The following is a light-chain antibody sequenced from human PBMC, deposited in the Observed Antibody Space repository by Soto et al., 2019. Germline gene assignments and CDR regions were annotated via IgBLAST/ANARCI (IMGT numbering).Light chain of an antibody. CDR3: QQYNNWTPSFT. CDR1: QSISSN. J-gene: IGKJ3*01. V-gene: IGKV3-15*01. Sequence: EIVMTQSPATLSVSPGERATLSCRASQSISSNLAWYQQKPGQPPRLLIYGASTRATGIPARFSGSGSGTEFTLTISRLQSEDFAVYYCQQYNNWTPSFTFGPGTKVDIK. CDR2: GAS.